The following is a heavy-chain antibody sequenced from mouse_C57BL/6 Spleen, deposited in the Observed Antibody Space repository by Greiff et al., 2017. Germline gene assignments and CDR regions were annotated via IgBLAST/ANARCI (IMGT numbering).Heavy chain of an antibody. J-gene: IGHJ1*03. CDR1: GYTFTDYY. CDR2: INPNNGGT. V-gene: IGHV1-26*01. D-gene: IGHD1-1*01. CDR3: ARDYGSSYVVFDV. Sequence: VQLQQSGPELVKPGASVKISCKASGYTFTDYYMNWVKQSHGKSLEWIGDINPNNGGTSYNQKFKGKATLTVDKSSSTAYMELRSLTSEDSAVYYCARDYGSSYVVFDVWGTGTTVTVSS.